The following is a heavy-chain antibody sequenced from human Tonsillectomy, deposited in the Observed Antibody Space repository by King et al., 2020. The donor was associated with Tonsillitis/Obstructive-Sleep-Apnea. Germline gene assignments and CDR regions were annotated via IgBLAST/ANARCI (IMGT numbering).Heavy chain of an antibody. CDR1: GFTFDDYG. D-gene: IGHD4-17*01. CDR3: ARDQNPDSPDYGDYEGY. J-gene: IGHJ4*02. CDR2: INWNGGIT. Sequence: DVQLVESGGGVVRPGGSLRLSCAASGFTFDDYGMSWVRQAPGKGLEWVSGINWNGGITGYADSVKGRFTISRENAKNSLYLQMNSLRAEDTALYYCARDQNPDSPDYGDYEGYWGQGTLVTVSS. V-gene: IGHV3-20*04.